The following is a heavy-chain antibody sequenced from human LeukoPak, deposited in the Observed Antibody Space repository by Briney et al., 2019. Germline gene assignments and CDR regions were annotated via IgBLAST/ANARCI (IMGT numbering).Heavy chain of an antibody. V-gene: IGHV4-38-2*02. CDR3: ARDRYDYYGSGSYYHDY. D-gene: IGHD3-10*01. J-gene: IGHJ4*02. CDR2: IYHSGST. Sequence: PSETLSLTCTVSGYSISSGYYWGWIRQPPGKGLEWIGSIYHSGSTYYNPSLKSRVTISVDTSKNQFSLKLSSVTAADTAVYYCARDRYDYYGSGSYYHDYWGQGTLVTVSS. CDR1: GYSISSGYY.